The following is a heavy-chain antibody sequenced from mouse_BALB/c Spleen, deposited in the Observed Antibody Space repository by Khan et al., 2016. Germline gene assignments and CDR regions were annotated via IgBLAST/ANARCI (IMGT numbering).Heavy chain of an antibody. J-gene: IGHJ3*01. D-gene: IGHD2-4*01. CDR1: GFNIKDTY. CDR3: ARSPYEYDVGFAY. V-gene: IGHV14-3*02. CDR2: IDPANGNT. Sequence: VQLKQSGAELVKPGASVKLSCTASGFNIKDTYMHWVKQRPEQGLEWIGRIDPANGNTKYDPKLQGKATITADTSSNTAYLQLSILAAEDTAVYYCARSPYEYDVGFAYWGQWTLVTVSA.